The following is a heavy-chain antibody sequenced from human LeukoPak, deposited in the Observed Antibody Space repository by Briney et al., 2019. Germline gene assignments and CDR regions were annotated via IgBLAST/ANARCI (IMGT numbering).Heavy chain of an antibody. CDR3: ARDNEESANFYDPAPYNWFDP. Sequence: ASVKVSCKASGYTFTGYYMHWVRQAPGQGLEWMGWINPNSGGTNYAQKFQGRVTMTRDTAITTFYMQLIRLTSDDTAVYYCARDNEESANFYDPAPYNWFDPWGQGTQVIVSA. J-gene: IGHJ5*02. CDR2: INPNSGGT. CDR1: GYTFTGYY. D-gene: IGHD5/OR15-5a*01. V-gene: IGHV1-2*02.